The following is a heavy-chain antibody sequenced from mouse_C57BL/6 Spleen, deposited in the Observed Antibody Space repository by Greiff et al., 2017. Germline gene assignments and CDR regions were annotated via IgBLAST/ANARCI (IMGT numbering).Heavy chain of an antibody. D-gene: IGHD3-2*02. CDR3: ARAGGSSGYSFAY. CDR2: FHPYNDDT. J-gene: IGHJ3*01. CDR1: GYTFTTYP. V-gene: IGHV1-47*01. Sequence: VQLQESGAELVKPGASVKMSCKASGYTFTTYPIEWMKQNHGKSLEWIGNFHPYNDDTKYNEKFKGKATLTVEKSSSTVYLELSRLTSDDSAVYYCARAGGSSGYSFAYWGQGTLVTVSA.